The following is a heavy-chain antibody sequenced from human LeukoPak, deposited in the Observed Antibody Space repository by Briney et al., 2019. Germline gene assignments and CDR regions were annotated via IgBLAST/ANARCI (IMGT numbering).Heavy chain of an antibody. J-gene: IGHJ4*02. CDR3: AGHLRGYTPADY. D-gene: IGHD5-18*01. CDR1: GGSISSYY. V-gene: IGHV4-4*07. Sequence: SETLSLTCTVSGGSISSYYWSWIRQPAGKGLEWIGRIYTSGSTYYNPSLKSRVTISVDTSKNQFSLKLSSVTAADTAVYYCAGHLRGYTPADYWGQGTLVTVSS. CDR2: IYTSGST.